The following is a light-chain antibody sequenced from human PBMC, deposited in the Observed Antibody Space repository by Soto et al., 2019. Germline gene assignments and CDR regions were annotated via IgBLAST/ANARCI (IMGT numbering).Light chain of an antibody. J-gene: IGLJ3*02. V-gene: IGLV2-11*01. Sequence: QSALTQPRSVSGSPGQSVTISCTGTSSDVGGYNYVSWYQQHPGKAPKLMIYDVSKRPSGVPDRFSGSKSGNTASLTIFGLQAEDEADYYCCSYAGSSFWVFGGGTKVTVL. CDR2: DVS. CDR1: SSDVGGYNY. CDR3: CSYAGSSFWV.